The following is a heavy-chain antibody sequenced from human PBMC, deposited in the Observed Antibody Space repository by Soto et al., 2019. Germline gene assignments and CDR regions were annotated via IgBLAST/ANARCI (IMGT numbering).Heavy chain of an antibody. V-gene: IGHV2-70*01. Sequence: SGPTLVNPTQTLTLTCTFSGFSLSTSGMCVSWIRQPPGKALEWLALIDWDDDKYYSTSLKTRLTISKDTSKNQAVLTMTNMDPVDTATYYCARFANYYDSSGYYSNVFDYWGQGTLVTVSS. D-gene: IGHD3-22*01. CDR3: ARFANYYDSSGYYSNVFDY. CDR1: GFSLSTSGMC. J-gene: IGHJ4*02. CDR2: IDWDDDK.